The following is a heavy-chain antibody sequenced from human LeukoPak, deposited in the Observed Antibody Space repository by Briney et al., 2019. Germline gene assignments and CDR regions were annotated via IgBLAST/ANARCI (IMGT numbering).Heavy chain of an antibody. V-gene: IGHV1-69*05. CDR2: IIPTFGTA. Sequence: ASVKVSCKASGGTFSSYAISWVRQAPGQGLEWMGGIIPTFGTANYAQKFQGRVMITTDESTSTAYMELSSLRSEDTAVYYCARLAPESDYYYSSGYLDYWGQGPLLSVSS. CDR3: ARLAPESDYYYSSGYLDY. D-gene: IGHD3-22*01. J-gene: IGHJ4*02. CDR1: GGTFSSYA.